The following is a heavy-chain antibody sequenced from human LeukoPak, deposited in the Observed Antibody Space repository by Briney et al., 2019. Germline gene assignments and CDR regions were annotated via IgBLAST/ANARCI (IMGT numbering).Heavy chain of an antibody. CDR2: TNHGGST. CDR1: GGSFSGYY. D-gene: IGHD2-2*01. V-gene: IGHV4-34*01. Sequence: SETLSLTCAVYGGSFSGYYWCWIRQPPGKGLEWIGETNHGGSTNYNPSLKSRVTISVDTSKNQFSLKLSSVTAADTAVYYCAGIPGYCSSTSCPPAREDYWGQGTLVTVSS. J-gene: IGHJ4*02. CDR3: AGIPGYCSSTSCPPAREDY.